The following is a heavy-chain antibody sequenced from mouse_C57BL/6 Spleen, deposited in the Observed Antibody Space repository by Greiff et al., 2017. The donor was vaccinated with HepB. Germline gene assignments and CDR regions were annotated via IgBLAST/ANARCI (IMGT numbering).Heavy chain of an antibody. Sequence: EVQVVESGGGLVKPGGSLKLSCAASGFTFSDYGMHWVRQAPEKGLEWVAYISSGSSTIYYADTVKGRFTISRDNAKNTLFLQMTSLRSEDTAMYYCANGRTGYAMDYWGQGTSVTVSS. D-gene: IGHD1-2*01. CDR3: ANGRTGYAMDY. J-gene: IGHJ4*01. CDR2: ISSGSSTI. V-gene: IGHV5-17*01. CDR1: GFTFSDYG.